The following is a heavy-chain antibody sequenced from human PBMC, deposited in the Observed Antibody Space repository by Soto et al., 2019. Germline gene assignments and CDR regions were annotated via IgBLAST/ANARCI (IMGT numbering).Heavy chain of an antibody. J-gene: IGHJ5*02. D-gene: IGHD6-19*01. CDR3: ARHYSSGSRNWFDP. CDR1: GGSINSSSYF. Sequence: SETLSLACSVSGGSINSSSYFWGWVRQPPGKGLEWIGSIYYSGSTYYNPSLRSRVTISVDTSKNQFSLKLSSVTAADTAVFYCARHYSSGSRNWFDPWGQGTLVTVSS. V-gene: IGHV4-39*01. CDR2: IYYSGST.